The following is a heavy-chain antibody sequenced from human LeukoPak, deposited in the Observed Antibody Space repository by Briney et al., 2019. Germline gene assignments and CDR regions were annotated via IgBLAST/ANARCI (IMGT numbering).Heavy chain of an antibody. CDR3: ARLHPELEPRQAAFDY. D-gene: IGHD1-1*01. Sequence: SETLSLTCGVYGASVSAYYWTWIRQSPGKGLEWIGDINHAGNTSYNKALKSRVTVSLDTTKNQISLRLSSMTAADTAVYYCARLHPELEPRQAAFDYWGQGTLVTVSS. CDR1: GASVSAYY. CDR2: INHAGNT. J-gene: IGHJ4*02. V-gene: IGHV4-34*10.